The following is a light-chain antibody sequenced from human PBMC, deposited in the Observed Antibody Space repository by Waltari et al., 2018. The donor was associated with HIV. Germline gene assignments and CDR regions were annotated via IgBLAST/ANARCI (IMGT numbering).Light chain of an antibody. V-gene: IGLV2-8*01. CDR2: EVN. J-gene: IGLJ3*02. CDR1: SSDGGGYND. Sequence: SALTQPPSASGSPGQSVAISCTGTSSDGGGYNDVSWYQQPPGKAPKLMIYEVNKRPSGVPDRFSGSKSGNTASLTVSGLQAEDESDYYCGSYAGINNLWVFGGGTKLTVL. CDR3: GSYAGINNLWV.